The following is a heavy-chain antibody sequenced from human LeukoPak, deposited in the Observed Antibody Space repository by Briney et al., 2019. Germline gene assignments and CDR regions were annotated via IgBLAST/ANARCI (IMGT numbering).Heavy chain of an antibody. D-gene: IGHD2-15*01. CDR1: GFTFSDYS. V-gene: IGHV3-48*01. CDR2: LSSSSSSI. Sequence: GGSLRLSCAASGFTFSDYSMTWVRQTPGKGREGVSYLSSSSSSIYYADSVKGRFTISRDNAKKSLYLQMNSLRAEDTAVYYCARIWVINCSGGSCYYFEYWGQGTLVTVSS. CDR3: ARIWVINCSGGSCYYFEY. J-gene: IGHJ4*02.